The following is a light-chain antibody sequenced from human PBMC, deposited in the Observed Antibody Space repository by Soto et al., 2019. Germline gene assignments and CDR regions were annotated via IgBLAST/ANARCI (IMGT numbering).Light chain of an antibody. J-gene: IGKJ5*01. CDR3: HQYGSSPPMT. CDR2: GAS. Sequence: EIVLTQSPGTLSLSPGERATLSCRASQSISNYLAWYQQIPCQAPRLVIYGASNRATGIPGRFSGSGSGTDFTLTISRLEPEDFAMYYCHQYGSSPPMTFGQGTRLEIK. V-gene: IGKV3-20*01. CDR1: QSISNY.